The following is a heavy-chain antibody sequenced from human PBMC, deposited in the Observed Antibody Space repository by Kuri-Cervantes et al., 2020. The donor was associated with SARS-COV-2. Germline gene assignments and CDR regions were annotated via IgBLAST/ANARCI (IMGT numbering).Heavy chain of an antibody. Sequence: ASVKVSCKASGYTSTGYYMHWVRQAPGQGLEWMGWINPNSGGTNYAQKFQGRVTMTRDTSISTAYMELSRLRSDDTAVYYCARDKAEANWGSNFDYWGQGTLVTVSS. V-gene: IGHV1-2*02. CDR1: GYTSTGYY. CDR2: INPNSGGT. D-gene: IGHD7-27*01. CDR3: ARDKAEANWGSNFDY. J-gene: IGHJ4*02.